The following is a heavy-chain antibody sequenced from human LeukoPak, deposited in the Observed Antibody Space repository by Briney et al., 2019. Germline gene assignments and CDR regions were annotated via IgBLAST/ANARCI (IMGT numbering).Heavy chain of an antibody. CDR2: INHSGST. V-gene: IGHV4-34*01. CDR1: GGSFSGYY. J-gene: IGHJ4*02. Sequence: SETLSLTCAVYGGSFSGYYWSWIRQPPGKGLEWIGEINHSGSTNYNPSLKSRVTISVDTPKNQFSLKLSSVTAADTAVYYCATHRGFWSGYFDYWGQGTLVTVSS. D-gene: IGHD3-3*01. CDR3: ATHRGFWSGYFDY.